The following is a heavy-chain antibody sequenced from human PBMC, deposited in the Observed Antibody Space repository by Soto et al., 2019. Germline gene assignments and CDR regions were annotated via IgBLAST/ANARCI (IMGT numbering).Heavy chain of an antibody. CDR1: GFTVSNNY. D-gene: IGHD5-12*01. CDR3: SRARDGYNFLYEAX. V-gene: IGHV3-53*01. CDR2: IYSSGKT. J-gene: IGHJ4*02. Sequence: GGSLRLSFAASGFTVSNNYMSWVRQAPGKGLEWVSVIYSSGKTYYADSVRGRLTISRVNSKRTLYLQMNSLRAEDTAVYYCSRARDGYNFLYEAXWGQGTLVTVSX.